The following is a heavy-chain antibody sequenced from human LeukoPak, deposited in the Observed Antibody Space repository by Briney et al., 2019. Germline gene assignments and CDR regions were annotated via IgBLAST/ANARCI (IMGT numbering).Heavy chain of an antibody. J-gene: IGHJ6*03. D-gene: IGHD2-2*01. CDR3: AKIHCSSTSCYSPDYMDV. CDR2: ISGSGGST. CDR1: GFTFSSYA. V-gene: IGHV3-23*01. Sequence: PGGSLRLSCAAPGFTFSSYAMSWVRQAPGKGLEWVSAISGSGGSTYYAGSVKGRFTISRDNSKNTLYLQMNSLRAEDTAVYYCAKIHCSSTSCYSPDYMDVWGKGTTVTVSS.